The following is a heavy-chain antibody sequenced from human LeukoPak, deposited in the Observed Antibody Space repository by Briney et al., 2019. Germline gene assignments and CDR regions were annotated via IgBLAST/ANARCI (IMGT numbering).Heavy chain of an antibody. CDR1: GGTFSSYA. V-gene: IGHV1-69*05. D-gene: IGHD3-22*01. CDR3: ARGEYYYDSSGYSSPAGYYFDY. J-gene: IGHJ4*02. CDR2: IIPIFGTA. Sequence: SVKVSCKASGGTFSSYAISWVRQAPGQGLEWMGGIIPIFGTANYAQKFQGRVTITTDESTSTAYMELSSLRSEDTAVYYCARGEYYYDSSGYSSPAGYYFDYWGQGTLVTVSS.